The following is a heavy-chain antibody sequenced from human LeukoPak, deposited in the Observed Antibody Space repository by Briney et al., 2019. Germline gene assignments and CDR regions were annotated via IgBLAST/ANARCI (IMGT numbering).Heavy chain of an antibody. V-gene: IGHV3-30*18. D-gene: IGHD7-27*01. CDR2: ISYDGSNK. J-gene: IGHJ4*02. CDR3: AKDQNWGSHY. CDR1: GFTFSSYG. Sequence: PGGSLRLSCAASGFTFSSYGMHWVRQAPGKGLEWVAVISYDGSNKYYADSVKGRFTISRDNSKNTLYLQMNSLRAEDTAVYYCAKDQNWGSHYWGQGTLVTVSS.